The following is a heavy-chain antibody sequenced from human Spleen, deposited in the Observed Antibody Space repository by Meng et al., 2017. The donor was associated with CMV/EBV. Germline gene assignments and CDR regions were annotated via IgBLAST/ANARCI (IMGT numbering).Heavy chain of an antibody. J-gene: IGHJ6*02. CDR2: IYYGRSP. CDR3: ARILPAARPDV. V-gene: IGHV4-39*07. D-gene: IGHD2-2*01. Sequence: GSLRLSCSVSGGSISSNDYYWAWIRQSPGKGLEWMGSIYYGRSPYYNPSLKSRATISVDTSKTQCSLKLRSVTAADTAVYYCARILPAARPDVWGQGTTVTVSS. CDR1: GGSISSNDYY.